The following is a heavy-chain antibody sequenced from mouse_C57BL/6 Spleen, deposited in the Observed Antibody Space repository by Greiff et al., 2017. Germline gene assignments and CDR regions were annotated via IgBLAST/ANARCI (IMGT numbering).Heavy chain of an antibody. CDR3: ARGDYDGRSFDY. D-gene: IGHD2-4*01. V-gene: IGHV1-64*01. Sequence: QVQLQQPGAELVKPGASVKLSCKASGYTFTSYWMHWVKQRPGQGLEWIGMIHPNSGSTNYTEKFKSKATLTVDKSSSTAYMQLSSLTSEDSAVYYCARGDYDGRSFDYWGQGTTLTVSS. CDR1: GYTFTSYW. J-gene: IGHJ2*01. CDR2: IHPNSGST.